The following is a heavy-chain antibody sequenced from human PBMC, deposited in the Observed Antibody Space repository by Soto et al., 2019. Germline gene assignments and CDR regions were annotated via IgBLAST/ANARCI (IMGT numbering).Heavy chain of an antibody. Sequence: PSETLSLTCAVYGGSFSGYYWSWIRQPPGKGLEWIGEINHSGSTNYNPSLKSRVTISVGTSKNQFSLKLSSVTAADTAVYYCARGHGRGRITGTGLSDYWGQGTLVTVSS. J-gene: IGHJ4*02. V-gene: IGHV4-34*01. CDR3: ARGHGRGRITGTGLSDY. D-gene: IGHD1-7*01. CDR1: GGSFSGYY. CDR2: INHSGST.